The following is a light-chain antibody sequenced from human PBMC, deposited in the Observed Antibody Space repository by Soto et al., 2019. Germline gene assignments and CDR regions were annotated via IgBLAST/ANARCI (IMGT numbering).Light chain of an antibody. Sequence: QSALTQPPSLSGTPGQRVTISCSGSSSNIAGNTVHWYQHLPGTAPKLLIYINDQRPSEVPGRFSASTSGTSASLAISGLQSDDEADYYCATWDDDLNAAVFGGGTQLTVL. CDR3: ATWDDDLNAAV. CDR1: SSNIAGNT. V-gene: IGLV1-44*01. CDR2: IND. J-gene: IGLJ7*01.